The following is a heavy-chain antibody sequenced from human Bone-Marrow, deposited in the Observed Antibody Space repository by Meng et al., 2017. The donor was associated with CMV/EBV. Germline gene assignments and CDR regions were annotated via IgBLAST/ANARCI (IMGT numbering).Heavy chain of an antibody. J-gene: IGHJ5*02. D-gene: IGHD2-2*02. CDR2: IYYSGST. Sequence: SETLSLTCTVSGGSISSGGYYWSWIRQHPGKGLEWIGYIYYSGSTYYNPSLKSRVTISVDTSKNQFSLKLSSVTAADTAVYYCARDLRKCSSTSCYTCRFDPWGQGTLVTFYS. V-gene: IGHV4-31*03. CDR3: ARDLRKCSSTSCYTCRFDP. CDR1: GGSISSGGYY.